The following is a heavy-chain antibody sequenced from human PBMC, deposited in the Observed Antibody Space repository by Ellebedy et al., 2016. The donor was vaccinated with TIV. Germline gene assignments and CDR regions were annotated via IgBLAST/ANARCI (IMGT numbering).Heavy chain of an antibody. Sequence: ASVKVSCKASGGTFSNYAISWVRQAPGQGLEWMGWISVYNENRNNAQNLQGRVIMTTDTSTSTAYMELRSLRYDDTAVYFCARVASPREMATTHFDYWGQGTLVTVSS. J-gene: IGHJ4*02. V-gene: IGHV1-18*01. D-gene: IGHD5-24*01. CDR1: GGTFSNYA. CDR3: ARVASPREMATTHFDY. CDR2: ISVYNENR.